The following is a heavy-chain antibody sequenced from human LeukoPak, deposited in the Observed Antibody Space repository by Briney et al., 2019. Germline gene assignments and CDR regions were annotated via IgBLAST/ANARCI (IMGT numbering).Heavy chain of an antibody. CDR3: ARHDTAMVTGSGYYYGMDV. CDR1: GYSFTSYW. Sequence: GESLKISCEGSGYSFTSYWIGWVRQMPGKGLEWMGIIYPGDSDTRYSPSFQGQVTISADKSISTAYLQWSSLKASDTAMYYCARHDTAMVTGSGYYYGMDVWGQGTTVTVSS. D-gene: IGHD5-18*01. V-gene: IGHV5-51*01. CDR2: IYPGDSDT. J-gene: IGHJ6*02.